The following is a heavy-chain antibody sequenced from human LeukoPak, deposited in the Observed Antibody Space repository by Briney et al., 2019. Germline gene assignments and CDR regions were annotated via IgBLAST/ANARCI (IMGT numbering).Heavy chain of an antibody. CDR1: GYTFTSYG. V-gene: IGHV1-18*01. CDR3: AREGGGYGGYDY. J-gene: IGHJ4*02. Sequence: ASVKVSCKASGYTFTSYGINWVRQAPGQGLEWMGWISGYNGNTHYAQKLQDRVTMTTDTSTTTANMELRSLRSDDTAVYYCAREGGGYGGYDYWGQGTLVTVSS. CDR2: ISGYNGNT. D-gene: IGHD2-15*01.